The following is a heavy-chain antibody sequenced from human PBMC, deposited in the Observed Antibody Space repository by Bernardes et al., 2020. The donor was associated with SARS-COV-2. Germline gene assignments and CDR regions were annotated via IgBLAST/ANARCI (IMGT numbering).Heavy chain of an antibody. J-gene: IGHJ6*02. Sequence: SETLSLTCTVSGGSISSTNYYWGWIRQPPGKGLEWIASFYSSGNTYYNPSLQSLVTKSVDSSKNQFSLRLTSVTAADTAVYYCAGSSCGRDCYIGGLRSWDYGMDVWGQGTTVTVSS. CDR1: GGSISSTNYY. CDR3: AGSSCGRDCYIGGLRSWDYGMDV. D-gene: IGHD2-21*02. CDR2: FYSSGNT. V-gene: IGHV4-39*01.